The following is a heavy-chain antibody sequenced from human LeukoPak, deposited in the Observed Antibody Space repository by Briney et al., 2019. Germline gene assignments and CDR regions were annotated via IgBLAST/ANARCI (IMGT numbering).Heavy chain of an antibody. J-gene: IGHJ4*02. D-gene: IGHD5-24*01. Sequence: PSETLSLTCTVSGGSITSYYWSWIRQPPGKGLEWIGYISESGSTNSNPSLKSRVTISVDTSKNQFSLKLSSVTAADTAVYYCARVQMATLHFDYWGQGTPVTVSS. CDR2: ISESGST. CDR1: GGSITSYY. CDR3: ARVQMATLHFDY. V-gene: IGHV4-59*08.